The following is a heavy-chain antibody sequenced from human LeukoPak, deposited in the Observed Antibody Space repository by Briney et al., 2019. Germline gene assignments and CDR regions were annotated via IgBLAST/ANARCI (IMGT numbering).Heavy chain of an antibody. CDR2: ISGSGGST. CDR3: AKDRRNWGSRVDY. D-gene: IGHD7-27*01. V-gene: IGHV3-23*01. CDR1: GFTFSTYS. Sequence: HPGGYLSLSCAASGFTFSTYSMSWVRLAPGKGLEWVSAISGSGGSTYYADSVKGRFTISRDNSKNTLYLQINSLRAEDTAIYYCAKDRRNWGSRVDYWGQGTLVTVSS. J-gene: IGHJ4*02.